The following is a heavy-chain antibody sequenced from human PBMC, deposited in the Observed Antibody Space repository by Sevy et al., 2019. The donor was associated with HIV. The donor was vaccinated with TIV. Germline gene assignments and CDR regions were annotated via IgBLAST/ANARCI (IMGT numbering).Heavy chain of an antibody. CDR1: GFTFSSYS. V-gene: IGHV3-48*01. CDR3: ARGPWDSSGWEPCDY. Sequence: GGSLRLSCAASGFTFSSYSMNWVRQAPGKGLEWVSYISSSSSTIYYEDSVKGRFTISRDNAKNSLYLQMNGLRAEDTAVYYCARGPWDSSGWEPCDYWVQGTLVTVSS. J-gene: IGHJ4*02. CDR2: ISSSSSTI. D-gene: IGHD6-19*01.